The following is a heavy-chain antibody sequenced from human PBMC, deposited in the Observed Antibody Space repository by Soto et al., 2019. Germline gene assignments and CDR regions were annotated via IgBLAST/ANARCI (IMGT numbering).Heavy chain of an antibody. D-gene: IGHD3-10*01. Sequence: QVQLVQSGAEVKWLGSSVKVSCKASGDTFSFYSINWVRQAPGLGLEWMGRVNPILSMSNYAQRFQGRVTMTADKSTSTAYMELSGLRSEDTAMYYCATSYGSGYRAFDYWGQGALVTVSS. V-gene: IGHV1-69*04. CDR1: GDTFSFYS. J-gene: IGHJ4*02. CDR3: ATSYGSGYRAFDY. CDR2: VNPILSMS.